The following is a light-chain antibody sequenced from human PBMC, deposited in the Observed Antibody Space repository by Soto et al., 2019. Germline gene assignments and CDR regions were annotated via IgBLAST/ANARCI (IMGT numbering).Light chain of an antibody. CDR1: QSVFFSSTNKTY. CDR3: QQYYGTPRT. J-gene: IGKJ1*01. CDR2: WAS. V-gene: IGKV4-1*01. Sequence: DIVLTQSPDSLTASLGERATINCKSSQSVFFSSTNKTYLAWYQQKAGQSPKLLISWASTRGSGVHDRFSGSVSVTDFTLTLGSLQAEDVAVYYCQQYYGTPRTFGQGTKVEIK.